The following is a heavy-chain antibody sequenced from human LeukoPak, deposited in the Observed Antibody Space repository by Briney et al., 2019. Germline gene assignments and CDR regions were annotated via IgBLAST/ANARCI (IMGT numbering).Heavy chain of an antibody. D-gene: IGHD3-10*01. J-gene: IGHJ5*02. CDR1: GESFSGYY. V-gene: IGHV4-34*01. CDR2: INHSGST. CDR3: ARDKGQYGSGTPGFTWFDP. Sequence: SETLSLTCAVYGESFSGYYWSWIRQPPGKGLEWIGEINHSGSTNYNPSLKSRVTISVDTSKNQFSLKLSSVTAADTAVYYCARDKGQYGSGTPGFTWFDPWGQGTLVTVSS.